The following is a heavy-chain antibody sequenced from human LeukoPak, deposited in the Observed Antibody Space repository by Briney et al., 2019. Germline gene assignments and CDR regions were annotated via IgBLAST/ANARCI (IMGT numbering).Heavy chain of an antibody. J-gene: IGHJ3*02. D-gene: IGHD4-17*01. CDR1: GFTFSSYA. CDR2: ISGDGGST. V-gene: IGHV3-23*01. CDR3: AKWRAPTNDYGHGLHI. Sequence: GGSLRLSCTASGFTFSSYAMSWVRQARGRGLEWVSIISGDGGSTYYADSVKGRFTISRDNSRNTLYLQMNSLRAEDTAVYHCAKWRAPTNDYGHGLHIWGQGTMVTVSS.